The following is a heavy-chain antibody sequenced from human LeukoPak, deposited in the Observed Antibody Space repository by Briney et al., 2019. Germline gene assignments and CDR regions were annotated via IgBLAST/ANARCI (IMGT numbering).Heavy chain of an antibody. V-gene: IGHV3-23*01. D-gene: IGHD6-13*01. CDR2: ISGSGGST. CDR3: AKVRMRQQLVLRLGLYFDY. J-gene: IGHJ4*02. CDR1: GFTFSSYA. Sequence: PGGSLRLSCAASGFTFSSYAMSWVRQAPGKGLEWVSAISGSGGSTYYADSVKGRFTISRDNSKNTLYLQMNSLRAEDTAVYYCAKVRMRQQLVLRLGLYFDYWGQGTLVTVSS.